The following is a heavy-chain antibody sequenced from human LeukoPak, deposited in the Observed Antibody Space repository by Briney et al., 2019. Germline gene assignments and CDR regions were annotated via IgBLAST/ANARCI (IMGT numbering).Heavy chain of an antibody. V-gene: IGHV3-23*01. J-gene: IGHJ5*02. CDR1: GFTFSHIG. CDR2: IHPNGVNT. D-gene: IGHD2-15*01. Sequence: GGTLRLSCEASGFTFSHIGMAWVRQAPGKGLEWVSSIHPNGVNTHYADSVRGRFTISRDNSKNTLYLQMNSLRAEDTAVYYCARRAVAAIMSGFDPWGQGTLVTVSS. CDR3: ARRAVAAIMSGFDP.